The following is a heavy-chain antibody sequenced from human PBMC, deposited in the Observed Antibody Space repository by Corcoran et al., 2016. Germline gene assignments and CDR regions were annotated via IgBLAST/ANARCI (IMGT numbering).Heavy chain of an antibody. D-gene: IGHD2-2*01. CDR3: AREGGPGYQLLRRAFDI. CDR1: GGSISSSHW. Sequence: QVQLRESGPGLVKPSGTLSLTCAVSGGSISSSHWWRWVRQPPGKGLEWIGEIYHSGSTNYNPSLKSRVTISIDKSKNQFSLKLRSVTAADTAVEYCAREGGPGYQLLRRAFDIWGQGTMVTVSS. CDR2: IYHSGST. J-gene: IGHJ3*02. V-gene: IGHV4-4*02.